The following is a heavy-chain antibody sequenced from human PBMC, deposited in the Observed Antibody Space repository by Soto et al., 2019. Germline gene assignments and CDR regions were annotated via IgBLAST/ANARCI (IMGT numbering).Heavy chain of an antibody. CDR3: ARGGSSWSAEYYEH. D-gene: IGHD6-13*01. CDR2: ISGFNGNT. V-gene: IGHV1-18*04. Sequence: ASVKVSCKASGYTVTNYGISWVRQAPGQGPEWMGWISGFNGNTKYARKVQGRVTLTTDTSATTAYMELRGLRSDDPAVYYCARGGSSWSAEYYEHWGQGTLVTVSS. CDR1: GYTVTNYG. J-gene: IGHJ1*01.